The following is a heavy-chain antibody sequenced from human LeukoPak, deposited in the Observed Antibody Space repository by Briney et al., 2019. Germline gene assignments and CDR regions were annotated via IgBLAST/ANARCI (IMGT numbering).Heavy chain of an antibody. CDR2: MDYTGST. V-gene: IGHV4-39*07. CDR1: GGSISSSSYY. Sequence: SETLSLTCSVSGGSISSSSYYWGWIRQPPGKGLEWIGAMDYTGSTNYNPSLKSRVTILVDTSKNQFSLKLSSVTAADTAVYYCARGRGRWLQSAFDYWGQGTLVTVSS. J-gene: IGHJ4*02. CDR3: ARGRGRWLQSAFDY. D-gene: IGHD5-24*01.